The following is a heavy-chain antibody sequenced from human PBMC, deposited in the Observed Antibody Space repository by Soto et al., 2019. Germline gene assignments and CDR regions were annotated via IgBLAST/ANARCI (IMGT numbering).Heavy chain of an antibody. CDR1: GGSISSYY. CDR3: AAPPRY. D-gene: IGHD6-6*01. Sequence: SETLSLTCTVSGGSISSYYWNWIRQPPGKGLEWIGYIYNSGNTNYNPSLRSRVIISIDTSKNQFSLKLTSVTAAYTAVYYCAAPPRYWGQGTLVTVS. CDR2: IYNSGNT. V-gene: IGHV4-59*01. J-gene: IGHJ4*02.